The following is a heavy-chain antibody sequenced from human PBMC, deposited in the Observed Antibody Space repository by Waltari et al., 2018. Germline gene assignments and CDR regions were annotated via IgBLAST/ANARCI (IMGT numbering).Heavy chain of an antibody. CDR1: GFTGGNNF. CDR2: IYSRGDT. D-gene: IGHD3-22*01. V-gene: IGHV3-53*02. J-gene: IGHJ4*02. Sequence: EVQLVETGGGMIQPGGSLRPSCAVSGFTGGNNFMYWPRQTPGQGLEWVSLIYSRGDTDYADSVKGRFTISRDKSQNTLYLQMNSLRAEDTAIYYCARKTDSGGSGGFWGQGTRVTVSS. CDR3: ARKTDSGGSGGF.